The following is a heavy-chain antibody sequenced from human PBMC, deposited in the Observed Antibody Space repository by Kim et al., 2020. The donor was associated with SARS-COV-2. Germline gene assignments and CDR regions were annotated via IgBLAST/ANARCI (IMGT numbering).Heavy chain of an antibody. D-gene: IGHD2-15*01. Sequence: PKSRVTTSVDTSKNQFPLKLSSVTAADTAVYYCARQFCSGGNCYPYFDYWGQGTLVTVSS. J-gene: IGHJ4*02. CDR3: ARQFCSGGNCYPYFDY. V-gene: IGHV4-59*08.